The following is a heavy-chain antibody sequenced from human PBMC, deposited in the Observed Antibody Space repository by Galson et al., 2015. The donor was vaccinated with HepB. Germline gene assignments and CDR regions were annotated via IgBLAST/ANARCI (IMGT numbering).Heavy chain of an antibody. CDR3: ARGDSSGYYYEGWFDP. CDR2: IYSGGST. V-gene: IGHV3-53*01. CDR1: GFTVSSNY. J-gene: IGHJ5*02. Sequence: SLRLSCAASGFTVSSNYMSWVRQAPGKGLEWVSVIYSGGSTYYADSVKGRFTISRDNSKNTLYLQMNSLRAEDTAVYYCARGDSSGYYYEGWFDPWGQGTLVTVSS. D-gene: IGHD3-22*01.